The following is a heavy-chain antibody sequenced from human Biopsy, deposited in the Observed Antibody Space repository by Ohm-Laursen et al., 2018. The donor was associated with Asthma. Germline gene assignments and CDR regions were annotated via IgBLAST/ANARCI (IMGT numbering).Heavy chain of an antibody. V-gene: IGHV3-9*01. D-gene: IGHD3-22*01. CDR2: ISWNSATI. Sequence: SLRLSCVASGFKFDEYTMHWVRQAPGKGLEWVSGISWNSATIGYADSVEGRFTISRDNAKDSVFLHMDSLRPEDTAFYYCAKVRSDWVITESFDYWGQGVLVTVSS. J-gene: IGHJ4*02. CDR3: AKVRSDWVITESFDY. CDR1: GFKFDEYT.